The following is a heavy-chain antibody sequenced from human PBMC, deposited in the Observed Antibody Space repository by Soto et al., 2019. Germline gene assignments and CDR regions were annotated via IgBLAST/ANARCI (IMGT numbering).Heavy chain of an antibody. CDR3: AKDGGNYGDYFDY. Sequence: EVQLVESGGGLVQTGRSLRLSCAASGFTFDDYAMHWVRQAPGKGLEWVSGISWNSGSIGYADSVKGRFTISRDNAKNSLYLQMNSLRDEDTALYYCAKDGGNYGDYFDYWGQGTLVTVSS. D-gene: IGHD4-17*01. V-gene: IGHV3-9*01. CDR1: GFTFDDYA. J-gene: IGHJ4*02. CDR2: ISWNSGSI.